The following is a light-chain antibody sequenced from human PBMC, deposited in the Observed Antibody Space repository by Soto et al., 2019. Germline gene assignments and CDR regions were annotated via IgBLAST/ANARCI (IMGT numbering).Light chain of an antibody. Sequence: QSVLTQPASVSGSPGQSITISCTGTNSDVGDYNYVSWYQQHPGKVPKLMIYEVSNRPSGVSQRFSGSKSGNTASLTISGLQADDEADYYCSSYTSSSSLVVFGGGTQLTVL. J-gene: IGLJ2*01. V-gene: IGLV2-14*01. CDR3: SSYTSSSSLVV. CDR1: NSDVGDYNY. CDR2: EVS.